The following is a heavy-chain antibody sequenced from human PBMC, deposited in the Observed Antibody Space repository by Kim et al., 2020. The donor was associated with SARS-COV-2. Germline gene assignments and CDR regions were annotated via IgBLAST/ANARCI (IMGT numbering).Heavy chain of an antibody. D-gene: IGHD3-3*01. CDR2: IWYDGSNK. CDR3: ARGGPVLRFLEWLLFSPFDY. J-gene: IGHJ4*02. CDR1: GFTFSSYG. V-gene: IGHV3-33*08. Sequence: GGSLRLSCAASGFTFSSYGMHWVRQAPGKGLEWVAVIWYDGSNKYYADSVKGRFTISRDNSKNTLYLQMNSLRAEDTAVYYCARGGPVLRFLEWLLFSPFDYWGQGTLVTVSS.